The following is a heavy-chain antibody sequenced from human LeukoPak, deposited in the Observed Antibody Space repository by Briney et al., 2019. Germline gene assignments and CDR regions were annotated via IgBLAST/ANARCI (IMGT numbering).Heavy chain of an antibody. V-gene: IGHV4-34*01. CDR2: INHSGST. CDR3: ARIRRGFWSGLDY. D-gene: IGHD3-3*01. Sequence: SETLSLTCAVYGGSFSGYYWSWIRQPPGKGLEWIGEINHSGSTNYNPSLKSRVTISVDTSKNQLSLKLSSVTAADTAVYYCARIRRGFWSGLDYWGQGTLVTVSS. CDR1: GGSFSGYY. J-gene: IGHJ4*02.